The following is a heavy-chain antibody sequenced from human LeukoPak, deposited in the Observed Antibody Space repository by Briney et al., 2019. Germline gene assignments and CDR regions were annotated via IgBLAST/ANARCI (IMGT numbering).Heavy chain of an antibody. V-gene: IGHV1-8*01. CDR2: MNPNSGNT. CDR3: ARALVLRYFDWLLDTTSNDAFDI. Sequence: ASVKVSCKASGYTFTSYDINWVRQATGQALEWMGWMNPNSGNTVYAHKFKSRVTMTRKTSISTAYMELSSLRSEDMAVHYCARALVLRYFDWLLDTTSNDAFDIWGQGTMVTVSS. CDR1: GYTFTSYD. J-gene: IGHJ3*02. D-gene: IGHD3-9*01.